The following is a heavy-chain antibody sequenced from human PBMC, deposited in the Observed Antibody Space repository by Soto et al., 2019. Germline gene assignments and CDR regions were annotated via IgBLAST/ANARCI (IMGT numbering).Heavy chain of an antibody. CDR1: GFTFSNAW. CDR2: IKSKTDGGTT. V-gene: IGHV3-15*01. J-gene: IGHJ4*02. CDR3: TSLEGFLEWLLFDY. D-gene: IGHD3-3*01. Sequence: PGGSLRLSCAASGFTFSNAWMSWVRQAPGKGLEWVGRIKSKTDGGTTDYAAPVKGRLTISRDDSKNTLYLQMNSLKTEDTAVYYCTSLEGFLEWLLFDYWGQGTLVTVSS.